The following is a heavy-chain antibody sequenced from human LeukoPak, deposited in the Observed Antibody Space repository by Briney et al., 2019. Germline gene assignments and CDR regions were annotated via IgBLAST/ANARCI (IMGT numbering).Heavy chain of an antibody. J-gene: IGHJ4*02. Sequence: GGSLRLSCAASGFTFSSYGMHWVRQAPGKGLEWVAVISHDESNKDYADSVKGRFTISRDNSKNTLYLQMSSLRAEDTAICYCAKDRGYCSGDSCSYFDYWGQGTLVTVSS. CDR3: AKDRGYCSGDSCSYFDY. V-gene: IGHV3-30*18. CDR1: GFTFSSYG. D-gene: IGHD2-15*01. CDR2: ISHDESNK.